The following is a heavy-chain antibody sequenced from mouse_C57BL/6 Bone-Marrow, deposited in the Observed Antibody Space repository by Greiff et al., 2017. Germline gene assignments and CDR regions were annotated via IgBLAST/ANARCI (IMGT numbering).Heavy chain of an antibody. Sequence: QVQLQQPGAELVKPGASVKLSCKASGYTFTSYWMQWVKQRPGQGLEWIGEIDPSDSYTNYNQKFKGKATLTVDTSSSTAYMQLSSLTSEDSAVYYCAREGPLYYYGRNWYFDVWGTGTTGTGSS. V-gene: IGHV1-50*01. CDR3: AREGPLYYYGRNWYFDV. D-gene: IGHD1-1*01. CDR1: GYTFTSYW. J-gene: IGHJ1*03. CDR2: IDPSDSYT.